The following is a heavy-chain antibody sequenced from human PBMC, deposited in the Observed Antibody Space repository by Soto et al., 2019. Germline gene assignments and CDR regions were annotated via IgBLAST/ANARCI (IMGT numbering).Heavy chain of an antibody. CDR3: ARGIVVVPAAMMGWRHSYYCMDV. D-gene: IGHD2-2*01. CDR1: GYTFTSYG. CDR2: ISAYNGNT. V-gene: IGHV1-18*01. J-gene: IGHJ6*02. Sequence: QVQLVQSGAEVKKPGASVKVSCKASGYTFTSYGISWVRQAPGQGLEWMGWISAYNGNTNYAQKLQGRVTVTTDTPTSKGYMELRSLRSDGTAVSYCARGIVVVPAAMMGWRHSYYCMDVWGQGTTVTVSS.